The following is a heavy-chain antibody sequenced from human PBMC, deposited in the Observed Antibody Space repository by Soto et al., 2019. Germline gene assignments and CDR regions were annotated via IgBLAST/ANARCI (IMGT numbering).Heavy chain of an antibody. CDR1: GFSFSSYA. D-gene: IGHD5-12*01. Sequence: EVQLLESGGGLVQPGGSLRLSCAASGFSFSSYAMVWVGQAPGKGLEWVSVISARGGSSYFADPVKGRFTISRDNSKNVLSLEMNSLRAEDTAIYFCAKGSIEYSASVDNWGQGTLVLVSS. V-gene: IGHV3-23*01. CDR3: AKGSIEYSASVDN. J-gene: IGHJ4*02. CDR2: ISARGGSS.